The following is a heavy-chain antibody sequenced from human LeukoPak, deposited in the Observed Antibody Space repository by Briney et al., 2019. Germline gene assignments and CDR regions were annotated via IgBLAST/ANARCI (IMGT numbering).Heavy chain of an antibody. V-gene: IGHV1-18*01. CDR1: GYTFTSYG. D-gene: IGHD3-22*01. J-gene: IGHJ4*02. CDR2: ISAYNGNT. CDR3: ARGITSKDSMIVVSADY. Sequence: ASVKVCCKASGYTFTSYGISWVRQAPGQGLEWMGWISAYNGNTNYAQKLQGRVTMTTDTSTSTAYMELRSQRSDHTAVYFCARGITSKDSMIVVSADYWGQGTLVTVSS.